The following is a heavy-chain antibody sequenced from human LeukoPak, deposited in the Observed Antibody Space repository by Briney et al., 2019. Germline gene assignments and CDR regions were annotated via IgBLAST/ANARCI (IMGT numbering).Heavy chain of an antibody. CDR2: IYSGGST. Sequence: GGSLRLSCAASGFTVSRNYMSWVRQAPGKGLEWVSVIYSGGSTYYADSVKGRFTISRDNSKNTLYLQMNSLRAEDTAVYYCARVAWGDFIFDYWGQGSLVTVSS. D-gene: IGHD2-21*02. CDR3: ARVAWGDFIFDY. CDR1: GFTVSRNY. J-gene: IGHJ4*02. V-gene: IGHV3-53*01.